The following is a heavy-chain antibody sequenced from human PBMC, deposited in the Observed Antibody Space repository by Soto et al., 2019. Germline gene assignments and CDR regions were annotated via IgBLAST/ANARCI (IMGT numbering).Heavy chain of an antibody. D-gene: IGHD3-22*01. V-gene: IGHV2-5*02. Sequence: QITLKESGPTLVKPTQTLTLTCTFSGFALSTSGVGVGWIRQPPGKALEWLALIYCDDDKRYSPSLKRRLTITNDTSKNQVALTMTNMDPVDTATYYCAVRGYYLNWFDPWGQGTLVTVSS. CDR3: AVRGYYLNWFDP. CDR1: GFALSTSGVG. CDR2: IYCDDDK. J-gene: IGHJ5*02.